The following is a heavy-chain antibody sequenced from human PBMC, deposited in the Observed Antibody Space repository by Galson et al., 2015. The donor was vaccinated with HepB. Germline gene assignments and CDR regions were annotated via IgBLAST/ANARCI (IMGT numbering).Heavy chain of an antibody. J-gene: IGHJ4*02. CDR2: ITWDGRKT. Sequence: SLRLSCAASGFKFDAYTMHWVRQRPGKGLEWVSLITWDGRKTDYLRSVGGRFTSTRDKSKNSLYLQMDSLRIEDTALFYCVKADDMLSSAGTSFDSWGQGTLVVVSS. CDR1: GFKFDAYT. CDR3: VKADDMLSSAGTSFDS. V-gene: IGHV3-43*01. D-gene: IGHD5/OR15-5a*01.